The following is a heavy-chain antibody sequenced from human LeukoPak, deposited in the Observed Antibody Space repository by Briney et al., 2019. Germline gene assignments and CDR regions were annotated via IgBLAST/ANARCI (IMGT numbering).Heavy chain of an antibody. V-gene: IGHV1-46*01. CDR3: ARDWSADYYDSSGYYYAFDY. D-gene: IGHD3-22*01. Sequence: ASVKVSCKASGYTFTSYYMHWVRQAPGQGLGWMGIINPSGGSTSYAQKFQGRVTMTRDTSTSTVYMELSSLRSEDTAVYYCARDWSADYYDSSGYYYAFDYWGQGTLVTVSS. CDR2: INPSGGST. J-gene: IGHJ4*02. CDR1: GYTFTSYY.